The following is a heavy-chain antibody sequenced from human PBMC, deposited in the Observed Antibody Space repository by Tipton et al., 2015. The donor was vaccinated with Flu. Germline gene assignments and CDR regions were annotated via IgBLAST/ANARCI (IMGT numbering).Heavy chain of an antibody. J-gene: IGHJ3*01. CDR2: ISSTGTNI. CDR3: ATELSDSSGWWWGTSDG. V-gene: IGHV3-48*03. D-gene: IGHD6-19*01. Sequence: SLRLSCAGSGFTFRSYEMKWVRQAPGKGLEWVSYISSTGTNIYYSDSVNGRFTISRDNAKNSLFLQMNSLRAEDTATYYCATELSDSSGWWWGTSDGWGQGTMVTVSS. CDR1: GFTFRSYE.